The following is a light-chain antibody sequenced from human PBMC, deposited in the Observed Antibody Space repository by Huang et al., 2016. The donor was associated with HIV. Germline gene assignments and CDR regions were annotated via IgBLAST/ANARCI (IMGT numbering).Light chain of an antibody. J-gene: IGKJ4*01. CDR3: QQYNNWPFT. V-gene: IGKV3-15*01. CDR1: QSVSRN. CDR2: GAS. Sequence: EIVMTQSPATLSVSPGERATLSCRASQSVSRNLAWYQQKSGQAPRLLIYGASARATDIPARFSGSGSGTAFTLTINSLQSEDFAVYYCQQYNNWPFTFGGGTKVEIK.